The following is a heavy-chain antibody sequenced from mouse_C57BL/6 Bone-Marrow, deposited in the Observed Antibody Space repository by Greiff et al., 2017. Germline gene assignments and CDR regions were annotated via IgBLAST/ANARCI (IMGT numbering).Heavy chain of an antibody. CDR2: IYPGSGST. V-gene: IGHV1-55*01. J-gene: IGHJ3*01. D-gene: IGHD2-13*01. CDR1: GYTFPSYW. CDR3: ARVGLRYAY. Sequence: QVQLQQPGPELVKPGASVKMSGKASGYTFPSYWITWVKQRPGQGLEWIGDIYPGSGSTNYNEKFKSKATLTVDTSSSTAYMQLSSLTSEDSAVYYCARVGLRYAYWGQGTLVTVSA.